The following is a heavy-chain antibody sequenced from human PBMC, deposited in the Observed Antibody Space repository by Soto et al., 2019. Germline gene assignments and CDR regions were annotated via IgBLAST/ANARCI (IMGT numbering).Heavy chain of an antibody. CDR3: ARGPPPHGNIVGATVGMDV. Sequence: SETLSLTCTVSGGSISSYYWSWIRQPPGKGLEWIGYIYYSGSTNYNPSLKSRVTISVDTSKNQFSLKLSSVTAADTAVYYCARGPPPHGNIVGATVGMDVWGQGTTVTVS. V-gene: IGHV4-59*12. CDR1: GGSISSYY. J-gene: IGHJ6*02. D-gene: IGHD1-26*01. CDR2: IYYSGST.